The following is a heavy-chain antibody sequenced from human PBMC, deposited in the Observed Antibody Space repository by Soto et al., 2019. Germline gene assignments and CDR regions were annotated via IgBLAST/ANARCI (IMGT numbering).Heavy chain of an antibody. Sequence: QVQLQESGPGLVKPSQTLSLTCTVSGGSISSGCYYCSGSRPHPGKGLEWVGYIYYSWSTYYHPSRKSPVTKSVYTSKSQISLKLRAVTAAATPVGWCVRGYSGAGNYYNPSLGMDVWGHGPRVHVSS. CDR2: IYYSWST. CDR3: VRGYSGAGNYYNPSLGMDV. V-gene: IGHV4-31*01. D-gene: IGHD3-10*01. J-gene: IGHJ6*02. CDR1: GGSISSGCYY.